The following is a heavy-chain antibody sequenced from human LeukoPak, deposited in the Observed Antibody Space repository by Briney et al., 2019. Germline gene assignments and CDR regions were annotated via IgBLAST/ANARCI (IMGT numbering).Heavy chain of an antibody. CDR3: ARHTYSSKRYNWFDP. V-gene: IGHV4-39*01. J-gene: IGHJ5*02. CDR2: IYYSGST. D-gene: IGHD6-19*01. Sequence: PSETLSLTCTVSGGSISSSSYHWGWIRQPPGKGLEWIGSIYYSGSTYYNPSLKSRVTIFVDTSKNQFSLKLSSVTAADTAVYYCARHTYSSKRYNWFDPWGQGTLVTVSS. CDR1: GGSISSSSYH.